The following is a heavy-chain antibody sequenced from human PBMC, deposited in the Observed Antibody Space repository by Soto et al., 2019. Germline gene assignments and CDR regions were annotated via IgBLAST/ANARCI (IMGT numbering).Heavy chain of an antibody. D-gene: IGHD3-10*01. V-gene: IGHV1-69*01. J-gene: IGHJ4*02. Sequence: QVQLVQSGAEVKKPGSSVKVSCKASGGTFSSYAISWVRQAPGQVLEWMGGIIPIFGTANYAQKFQGRVTITADESTSTAYMELSSLRSEDTAVYYCARATGRTMVRELSPFDYWRQGTLVTVSS. CDR3: ARATGRTMVRELSPFDY. CDR1: GGTFSSYA. CDR2: IIPIFGTA.